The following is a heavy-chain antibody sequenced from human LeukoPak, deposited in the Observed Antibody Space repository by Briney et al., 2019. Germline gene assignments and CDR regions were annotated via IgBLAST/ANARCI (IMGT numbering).Heavy chain of an antibody. CDR1: GYSFSNYW. Sequence: GDSLKISCKASGYSFSNYWIGWVRQMPGKGPEWMGLIYPGDSDTRYSPSFQGQVTISADKSISTAYLQWNSLRASDTAMYYCARRHGSYYGCDCWGQGTLVTVSS. CDR3: ARRHGSYYGCDC. V-gene: IGHV5-51*01. J-gene: IGHJ4*02. D-gene: IGHD3-10*01. CDR2: IYPGDSDT.